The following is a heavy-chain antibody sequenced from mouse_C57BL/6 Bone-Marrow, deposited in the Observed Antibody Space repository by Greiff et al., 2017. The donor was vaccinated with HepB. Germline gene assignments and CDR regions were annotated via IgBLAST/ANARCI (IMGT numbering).Heavy chain of an antibody. CDR1: GFSLTSYA. J-gene: IGHJ2*01. Sequence: VMLVESGPGLVAPSQSLSITCTVSGFSLTSYAISWVRQPPGKGLEWLGVIWTGGGTNYNSALKSRLSISKDNSKSQVFLKMNSLQTDDTARYYCARNDYDGRGYFDYWGQGTTLTVSS. V-gene: IGHV2-9-1*01. CDR3: ARNDYDGRGYFDY. CDR2: IWTGGGT. D-gene: IGHD2-4*01.